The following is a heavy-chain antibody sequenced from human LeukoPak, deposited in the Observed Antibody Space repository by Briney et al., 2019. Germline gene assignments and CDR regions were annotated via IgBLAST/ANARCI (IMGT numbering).Heavy chain of an antibody. CDR3: AKSYDSSGFDY. Sequence: GGSLRLSCAASGFTFSDYYMSWIRQAPGKGLEWVSYISSSSSYTNYADSVKGRFTISRDNAKNSLYLQMNSLRAEDTAVYYCAKSYDSSGFDYWGQGTLVTVSP. CDR2: ISSSSSYT. CDR1: GFTFSDYY. D-gene: IGHD3-22*01. J-gene: IGHJ4*02. V-gene: IGHV3-11*06.